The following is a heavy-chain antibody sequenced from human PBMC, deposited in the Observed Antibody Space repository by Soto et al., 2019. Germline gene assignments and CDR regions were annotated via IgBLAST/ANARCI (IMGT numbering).Heavy chain of an antibody. CDR2: ISYDGSNK. CDR3: AKGEYYYGSGSPYYGMDV. D-gene: IGHD3-10*01. CDR1: GFTFSSYG. J-gene: IGHJ6*02. Sequence: PGGSLRLSCAASGFTFSSYGMHWVRQAPGKGLEWVAVISYDGSNKYYADSVKGRFTISRDSSKNTLYPEMNSLRPEDTAVYYCAKGEYYYGSGSPYYGMDVWGQGTTVTVSS. V-gene: IGHV3-30*18.